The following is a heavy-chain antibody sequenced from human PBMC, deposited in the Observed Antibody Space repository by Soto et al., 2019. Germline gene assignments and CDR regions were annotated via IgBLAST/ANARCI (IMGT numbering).Heavy chain of an antibody. CDR3: ARLSGSYNDRYFDN. CDR2: VYYNGNT. CDR1: GGSTSGSRYR. D-gene: IGHD1-26*01. Sequence: SQTLSLTCTVSGGSTSGSRYRRVWIRQPPGKGLEWIGNVYYNGNTYYNASLKSRLTISVDTSNNQFSLKVKSVTAAVTAVYFCARLSGSYNDRYFDNWGQGTLVTVSS. V-gene: IGHV4-39*01. J-gene: IGHJ4*02.